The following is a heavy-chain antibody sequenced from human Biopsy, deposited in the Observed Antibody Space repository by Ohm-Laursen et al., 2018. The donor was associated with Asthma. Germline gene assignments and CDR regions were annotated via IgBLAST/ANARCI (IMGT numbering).Heavy chain of an antibody. CDR1: GYSLTDLS. J-gene: IGHJ4*02. D-gene: IGHD4-17*01. Sequence: ASVKVSCKISGYSLTDLSMHWVRQAPGQGLEWMGGHDHEEGGTVNAWRFQGRVTMTEDTSTDTAYMELSSLSSDDPAVYYCASDFPKDYVRYNFQFWGQGTLVTVSS. CDR3: ASDFPKDYVRYNFQF. V-gene: IGHV1-24*01. CDR2: HDHEEGGT.